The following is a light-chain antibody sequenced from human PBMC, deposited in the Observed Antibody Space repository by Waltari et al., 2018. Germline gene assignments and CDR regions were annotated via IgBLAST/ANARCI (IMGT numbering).Light chain of an antibody. V-gene: IGKV3-15*01. J-gene: IGKJ3*01. Sequence: EIVLTQPTATLSVSPGERDTLSCRASESVGSNLAWFQQKPGQAPRLLIYGAATRATGNPASFTGSGSGTEFTLTISSLRSEDVAVYYCQQYNNWVTFGPGTKVEIK. CDR2: GAA. CDR3: QQYNNWVT. CDR1: ESVGSN.